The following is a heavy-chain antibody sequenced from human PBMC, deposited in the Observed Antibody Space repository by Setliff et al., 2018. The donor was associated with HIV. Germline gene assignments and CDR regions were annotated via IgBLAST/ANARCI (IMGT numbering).Heavy chain of an antibody. CDR1: GFTFSNSW. D-gene: IGHD6-19*01. J-gene: IGHJ5*02. Sequence: GGSLRLSCVASGFTFSNSWMNWVRQAPGKGLEWVANIKPDGSDQYYVDSVKGRFTIFRDNTKDSLYLQMNSLRAEDTAVYYCARDYSPAGTGWFDPWGQGTLVTVSS. V-gene: IGHV3-7*03. CDR2: IKPDGSDQ. CDR3: ARDYSPAGTGWFDP.